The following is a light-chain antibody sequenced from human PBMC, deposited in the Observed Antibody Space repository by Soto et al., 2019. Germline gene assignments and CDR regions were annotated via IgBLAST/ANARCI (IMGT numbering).Light chain of an antibody. V-gene: IGKV3D-20*02. CDR1: QSVSSSY. Sequence: ATLAPRASQSVSSSYVAWYQQKPGQAPRLLIYGASTRATGIPARFSGSGSGTDFTLTISRLEPEDFAVYCCLQRSDRRTFGRGTKVDIK. J-gene: IGKJ1*01. CDR3: LQRSDRRT. CDR2: GAS.